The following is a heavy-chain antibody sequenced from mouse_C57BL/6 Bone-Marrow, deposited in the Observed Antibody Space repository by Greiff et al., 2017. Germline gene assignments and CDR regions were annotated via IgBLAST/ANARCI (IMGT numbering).Heavy chain of an antibody. Sequence: EVQLVESGGGLVKPGGSLKLSCAASGFTFSSYAMSWVRQTPEQRLEWVATISDGGSYTYYPDNVKGRFTFSRDNAKNNLYLQMSRLTSEDTAMYYCARDLVCRFAYWGQGTLVTVSA. CDR1: GFTFSSYA. V-gene: IGHV5-4*01. CDR2: ISDGGSYT. CDR3: ARDLVCRFAY. J-gene: IGHJ3*01. D-gene: IGHD6-2*01.